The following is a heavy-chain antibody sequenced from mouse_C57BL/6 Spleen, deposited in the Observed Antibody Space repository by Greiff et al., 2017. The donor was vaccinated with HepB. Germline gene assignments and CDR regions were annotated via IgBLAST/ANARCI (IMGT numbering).Heavy chain of an antibody. D-gene: IGHD2-4*01. CDR3: ARSSYDYDFAY. CDR2: IYPGDGDT. Sequence: QVQLQQSGPELVKPGASVKISCKASGYAFSSSWMNWVKQRPGKGLEWIGRIYPGDGDTNYNGKFKGKATLTADKSSSTAYMQLSSLTSEDSAVYFCARSSYDYDFAYWGQGTLVTVSA. V-gene: IGHV1-82*01. J-gene: IGHJ3*01. CDR1: GYAFSSSW.